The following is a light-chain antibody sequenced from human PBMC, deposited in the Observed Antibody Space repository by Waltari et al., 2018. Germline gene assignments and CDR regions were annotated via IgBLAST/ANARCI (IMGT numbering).Light chain of an antibody. V-gene: IGLV3-1*01. CDR1: KLGDKY. Sequence: SYELTQPPSVSVSPGPTASIPCSGDKLGDKYAFWYQQKPGQSPVLVIYQDNKRPSGIPERFSGSNSGNTATLTISGTQAMDEADYYCQAWDSSSFYVFGTGTKVTVL. CDR2: QDN. CDR3: QAWDSSSFYV. J-gene: IGLJ1*01.